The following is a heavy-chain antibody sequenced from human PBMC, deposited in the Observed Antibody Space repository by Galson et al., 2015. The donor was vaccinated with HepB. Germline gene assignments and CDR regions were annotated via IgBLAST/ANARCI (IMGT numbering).Heavy chain of an antibody. V-gene: IGHV3-21*01. CDR1: GFTFSSYS. CDR3: ARPYSSSWKDYYYYYMDV. D-gene: IGHD6-13*01. CDR2: ISSSSSYI. Sequence: SLRLSCAASGFTFSSYSMNWVRQAPGKGLEWVSSISSSSSYIYYADSVKGRFTISRDNAKNSLYLQMNSLRAEDTAVYYCARPYSSSWKDYYYYYMDVWGKGTTVTVSS. J-gene: IGHJ6*03.